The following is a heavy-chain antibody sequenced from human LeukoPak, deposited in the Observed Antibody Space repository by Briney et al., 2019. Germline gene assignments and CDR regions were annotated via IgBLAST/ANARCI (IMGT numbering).Heavy chain of an antibody. CDR2: IYSDNT. V-gene: IGHV3-53*01. J-gene: IGHJ4*02. D-gene: IGHD3-22*01. CDR3: ARRAGSYSHPYDY. CDR1: GFTVSTNS. Sequence: GGSLRLSCTVSGFTVSTNSMSWVRQAPGKGLEWVSFIYSDNTHYSDSVKGRFTISRDNSKNTLYLQMNSLRAEDTAVYYCARRAGSYSHPYDYWGQGTLVTVSS.